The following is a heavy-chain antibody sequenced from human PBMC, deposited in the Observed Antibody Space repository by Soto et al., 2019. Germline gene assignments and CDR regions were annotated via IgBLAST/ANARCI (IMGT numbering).Heavy chain of an antibody. D-gene: IGHD2-21*01. CDR2: IGPYGNTI. V-gene: IGHV3-11*01. J-gene: IGHJ4*02. CDR3: ARDDHTYGVY. CDR1: GFSFRDYF. Sequence: GGSLRLSCAASGFSFRDYFMSWIRQAPGKGLEWVSYIGPYGNTIYYADSVEGRFTISRDDATSSLHLHMNSLRTEDTAVYYCARDDHTYGVYWGQGTPVTVSS.